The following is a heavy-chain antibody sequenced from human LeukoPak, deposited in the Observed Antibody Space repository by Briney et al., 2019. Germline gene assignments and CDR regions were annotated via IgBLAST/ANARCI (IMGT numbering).Heavy chain of an antibody. CDR2: IRSEVYGGTP. Sequence: GGSLRLAWTTAGFTFGDYAMTWVRQAPGKGLGWVGFIRSEVYGGTPQYAASVKGRFTISRDDSKGIAYLQMNSLRPEDTAMYYCTRDQTPYYWGQGTLVTVSS. J-gene: IGHJ4*02. CDR1: GFTFGDYA. CDR3: TRDQTPYY. V-gene: IGHV3-49*04.